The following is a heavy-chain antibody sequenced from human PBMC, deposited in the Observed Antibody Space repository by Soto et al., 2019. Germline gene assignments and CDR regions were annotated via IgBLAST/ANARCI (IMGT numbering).Heavy chain of an antibody. CDR1: GFTFSSYA. D-gene: IGHD3-22*01. Sequence: GGSLRLSCAASGFTFSSYAMSWVRQAPGKGLEWVSAISGSGGSTYYADSVKGRFTISRDNSKNTLYLQMNSLRAEDTAVYYCAKTHLKKKKTYYYDSSGYDFDYWGQGTLVTSPQ. CDR2: ISGSGGST. CDR3: AKTHLKKKKTYYYDSSGYDFDY. V-gene: IGHV3-23*01. J-gene: IGHJ4*02.